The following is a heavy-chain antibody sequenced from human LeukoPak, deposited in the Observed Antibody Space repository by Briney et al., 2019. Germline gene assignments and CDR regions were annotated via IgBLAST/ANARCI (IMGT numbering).Heavy chain of an antibody. J-gene: IGHJ5*02. Sequence: GASVKVSCKSSGYTFTSYAMNWVRQAPGQGLEWMGWINPNSGGTNYAQKFQGRVTMTRDTSISTAYMELSRLRSDDTAVYYCARVCSGGSCYSGWFDPWGQGTLVTVSS. CDR2: INPNSGGT. V-gene: IGHV1-2*02. CDR3: ARVCSGGSCYSGWFDP. CDR1: GYTFTSYA. D-gene: IGHD2-15*01.